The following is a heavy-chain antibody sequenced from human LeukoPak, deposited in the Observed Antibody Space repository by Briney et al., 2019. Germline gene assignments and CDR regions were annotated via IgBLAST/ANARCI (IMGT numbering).Heavy chain of an antibody. CDR1: GGSISSYY. Sequence: SETLSLTCTVSGGSISSYYWSWIRQPPGKGLEWIGSIYYSGSTYYNPSLKSRFTISLDTSKNQFSLKVSSVTAADTAVYYCARVTAVAGSPVGYWGQGTLVTVSS. CDR3: ARVTAVAGSPVGY. J-gene: IGHJ4*02. CDR2: IYYSGST. D-gene: IGHD6-19*01. V-gene: IGHV4-59*12.